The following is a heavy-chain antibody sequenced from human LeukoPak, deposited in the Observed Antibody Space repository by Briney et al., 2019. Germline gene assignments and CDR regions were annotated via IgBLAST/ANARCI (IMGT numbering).Heavy chain of an antibody. D-gene: IGHD4-11*01. CDR3: ATFASTVTYYYFDY. Sequence: ASVKVSCKASGYTFTSYDINWVRQATGQGLEWMGWMNPNSGNTGYAQKFQGGVTMTRNTSISTAYMELSSLRSEDTAVYYCATFASTVTYYYFDYWGQGTLVTVSS. V-gene: IGHV1-8*01. CDR1: GYTFTSYD. J-gene: IGHJ4*02. CDR2: MNPNSGNT.